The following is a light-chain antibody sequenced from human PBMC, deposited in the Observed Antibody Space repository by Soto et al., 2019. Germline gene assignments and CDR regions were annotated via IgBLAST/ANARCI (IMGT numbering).Light chain of an antibody. CDR1: NRDGGRFDV. J-gene: IGLJ1*01. Sequence: QPMLVQPGTVSASLGQSNTISCTGTNRDGGRFDVVSWYQQRPGQVPKLIIYEGSRRPSGVSSRFSGSKSGNTASLTISGPQAEDEADYYCFANVNCWRNVFGSGTKVT. V-gene: IGLV2-23*01. CDR2: EGS. CDR3: FANVNCWRNV.